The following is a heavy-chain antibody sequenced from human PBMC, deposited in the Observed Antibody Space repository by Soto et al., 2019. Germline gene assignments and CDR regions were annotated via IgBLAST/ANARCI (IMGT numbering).Heavy chain of an antibody. Sequence: SETLSLTCAVYGGSFSGYYWSWIRQPPGKGLEWIGEINHSGSTNYNPSLKSRVTISVDTSKNQFSLKLSSVTAADTALYYCARGSYYYDSRGSAGKICDYWGQGTLVTVSA. D-gene: IGHD3-22*01. J-gene: IGHJ4*02. V-gene: IGHV4-34*01. CDR2: INHSGST. CDR1: GGSFSGYY. CDR3: ARGSYYYDSRGSAGKICDY.